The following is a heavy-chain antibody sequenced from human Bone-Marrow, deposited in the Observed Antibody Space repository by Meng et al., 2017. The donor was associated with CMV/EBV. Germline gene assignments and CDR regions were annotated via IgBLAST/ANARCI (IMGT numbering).Heavy chain of an antibody. J-gene: IGHJ3*02. CDR2: INPNSGGT. V-gene: IGHV1-2*02. CDR3: ARESGYCSSTSCYRAFDI. Sequence: ASVKVSCKASGYTFTGYYMHWVRQAPGQGLEWMGWINPNSGGTNYAQKLQGRVTMTRDTSISTAYMELSRLRSDDTAVYYCARESGYCSSTSCYRAFDIWGQGTMVTVSS. CDR1: GYTFTGYY. D-gene: IGHD2-2*02.